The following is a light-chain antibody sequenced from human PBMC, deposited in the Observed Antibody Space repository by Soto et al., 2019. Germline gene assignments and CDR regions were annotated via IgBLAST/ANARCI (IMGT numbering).Light chain of an antibody. CDR2: KAS. Sequence: STLSASVGDSVTITCRASQSISIWLAWYQQKPGKAPKVLIYKASSLQSGVPSRFSGSGSGTEFTLTISSLQPDDFATYYCQHYNSYSEAFGQGTKVDIK. CDR1: QSISIW. J-gene: IGKJ1*01. V-gene: IGKV1-5*03. CDR3: QHYNSYSEA.